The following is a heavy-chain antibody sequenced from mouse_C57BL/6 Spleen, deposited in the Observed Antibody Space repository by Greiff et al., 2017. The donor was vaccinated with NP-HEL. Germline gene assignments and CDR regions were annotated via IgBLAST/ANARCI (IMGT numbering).Heavy chain of an antibody. Sequence: EVKLQESGPGMVKPSQSLSLTCTVTGYSITSGYDWHWIRHFPGNKLEWMGYISYSGSTNYNPSLKSRISITHDTSKNHFFLKLNSVTTEDTATYYCAREDYSKPFAYWGQGTLVTVSA. V-gene: IGHV3-1*01. D-gene: IGHD2-5*01. CDR1: GYSITSGYD. CDR3: AREDYSKPFAY. J-gene: IGHJ3*01. CDR2: ISYSGST.